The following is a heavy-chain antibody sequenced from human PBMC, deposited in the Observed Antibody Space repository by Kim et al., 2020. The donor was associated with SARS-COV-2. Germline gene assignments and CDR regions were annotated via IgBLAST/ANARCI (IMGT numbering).Heavy chain of an antibody. CDR3: ACEEWFRERRILY. V-gene: IGHV4-34*01. D-gene: IGHD3-3*01. Sequence: SETLSLTCAVSGGSIGAYYCCWVRKRPGAGQERIGEVNQIGSADSNPTLTIRVTITVDMYTNQKSLKLSLVSVAATDADYCACEEWFRERRILYWGQGNL. J-gene: IGHJ4*01. CDR2: VNQIGSA. CDR1: GGSIGAYY.